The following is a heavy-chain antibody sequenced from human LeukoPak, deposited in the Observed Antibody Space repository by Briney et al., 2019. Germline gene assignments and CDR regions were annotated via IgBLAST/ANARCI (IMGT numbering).Heavy chain of an antibody. J-gene: IGHJ3*02. D-gene: IGHD5-18*01. CDR3: AAGTDTAMVYNI. Sequence: PGRSLRLSCAASGFTFSSYGMHWVRQAPGKGLEWVAVISYDGSNKYYADSVKGRFTISRDNSKNTLYLQMNSLRAEDTAVYHCAAGTDTAMVYNIWGQGTMVTVSS. V-gene: IGHV3-30*03. CDR2: ISYDGSNK. CDR1: GFTFSSYG.